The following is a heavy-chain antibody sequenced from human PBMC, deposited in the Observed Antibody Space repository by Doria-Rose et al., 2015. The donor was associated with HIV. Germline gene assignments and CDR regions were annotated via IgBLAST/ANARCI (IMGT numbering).Heavy chain of an antibody. V-gene: IGHV1-2*02. CDR2: INPNNGAS. CDR3: ARAYSSSSNGFVNL. CDR1: VYAFAAYY. D-gene: IGHD6-6*01. Sequence: CKSSVYAFAAYYIHWVRQAPGQGLEWMGRINPNNGASNYAQKFQGRVTMTRDTSIRTAYMELHSLRSDDTAVYYCARAYSSSSNGFVNLWGQGTLVSVST. J-gene: IGHJ4*02.